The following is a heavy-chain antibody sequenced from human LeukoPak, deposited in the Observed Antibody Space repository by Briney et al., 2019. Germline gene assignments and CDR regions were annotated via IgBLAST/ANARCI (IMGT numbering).Heavy chain of an antibody. CDR2: IKSKTDGGTT. CDR3: TTDLFAGYYVFPDDY. D-gene: IGHD1-26*01. Sequence: GGSLRLSCAASGFTFNNAWMSWVRQAPGKGLEWVGRIKSKTDGGTTDYAAPVKGRFTISRDDSKNTLYLQMNSLKTEDTAVYYCTTDLFAGYYVFPDDYWGQGTLVTVSS. CDR1: GFTFNNAW. V-gene: IGHV3-15*01. J-gene: IGHJ4*02.